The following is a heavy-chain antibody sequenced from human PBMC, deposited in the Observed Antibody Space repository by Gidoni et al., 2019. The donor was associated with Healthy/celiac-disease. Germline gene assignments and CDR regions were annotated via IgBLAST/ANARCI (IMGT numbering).Heavy chain of an antibody. CDR3: ARDDPVYYDSSGKHAFDI. J-gene: IGHJ3*02. CDR2: ISAYNGNT. Sequence: QVQLVQSGAEVKKPGASVKVSCKASGYTFTSYGISWVRQAPGQGLEWMGWISAYNGNTNYAQKLQGRVTMTTDTSTSTAYMELRSLRSDDTAVYYCARDDPVYYDSSGKHAFDIWGQGTMVTVSS. D-gene: IGHD3-22*01. V-gene: IGHV1-18*01. CDR1: GYTFTSYG.